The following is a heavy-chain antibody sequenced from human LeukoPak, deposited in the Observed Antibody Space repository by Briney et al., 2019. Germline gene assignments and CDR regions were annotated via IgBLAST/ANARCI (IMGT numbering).Heavy chain of an antibody. CDR3: ASSPYYFDTGGYYDH. Sequence: GASVKVSCKASGYTFTSYGISWVRQAPGQGLEWMGWISAYNGNTNYAQKLQGRVTMTTDTSTSTAYMELRSLRSDDTAVYYCASSPYYFDTGGYYDHWGQGTLLTVSS. CDR1: GYTFTSYG. J-gene: IGHJ5*02. D-gene: IGHD3-22*01. CDR2: ISAYNGNT. V-gene: IGHV1-18*01.